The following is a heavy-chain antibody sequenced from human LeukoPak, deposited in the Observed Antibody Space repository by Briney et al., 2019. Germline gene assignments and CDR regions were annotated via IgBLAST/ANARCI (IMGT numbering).Heavy chain of an antibody. J-gene: IGHJ6*02. CDR2: INPSGDNT. CDR1: GYTFSNYY. V-gene: IGHV1-46*01. CDR3: ARDLRRGGYYYGMDV. Sequence: GASVKVSCKTSGYTFSNYYMHWVRQAPGQGPEWMGIINPSGDNTNYAQKFQGRVTITADESTSTAYMELSSLRSEDTAVYYCARDLRRGGYYYGMDVWGQGTTVTVSS. D-gene: IGHD3-10*01.